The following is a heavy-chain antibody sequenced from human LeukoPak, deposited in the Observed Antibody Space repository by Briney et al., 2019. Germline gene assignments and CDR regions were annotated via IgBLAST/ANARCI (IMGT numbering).Heavy chain of an antibody. Sequence: GGSLRLSCAASGFTFSSYGMHWVRQAPGKGLEWVAFIRYDGSNKYYADSEKGRFTISRDNSKNTLYLQMNSLRAEDTAVYYCAKEGIAAADYFDYWGQGTLVTVSS. V-gene: IGHV3-30*02. CDR1: GFTFSSYG. J-gene: IGHJ4*02. D-gene: IGHD6-13*01. CDR2: IRYDGSNK. CDR3: AKEGIAAADYFDY.